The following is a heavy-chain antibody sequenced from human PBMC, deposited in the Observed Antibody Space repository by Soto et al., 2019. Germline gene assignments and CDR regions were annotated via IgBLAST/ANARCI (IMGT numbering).Heavy chain of an antibody. Sequence: GGSRRLSCAASGVTFSSYSMNWFRQAPGKGLEWVSSISSSSSYIYYADSVKGRFTISRDNAKNSLYLQMNSLRAEDTAVYYCARVPSHDHGIGVWGQGTTVPVSS. V-gene: IGHV3-21*01. CDR3: ARVPSHDHGIGV. CDR1: GVTFSSYS. J-gene: IGHJ6*02. CDR2: ISSSSSYI. D-gene: IGHD1-1*01.